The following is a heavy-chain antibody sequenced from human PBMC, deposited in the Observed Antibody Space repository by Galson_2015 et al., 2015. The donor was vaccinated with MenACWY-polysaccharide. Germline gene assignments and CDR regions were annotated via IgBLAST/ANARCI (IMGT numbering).Heavy chain of an antibody. J-gene: IGHJ5*02. Sequence: ETLSLTCAVSGVSIISSNFWSWVRQSPGKGLEWIGEIHHKGDNNYNPSLKSRVTISMDKSKNQFSLEMRSMTAADTAIYYCMKDWVRDGFGSGSYYSPKWFDPWGQGTLVTVSS. CDR3: MKDWVRDGFGSGSYYSPKWFDP. V-gene: IGHV4-4*02. CDR1: GVSIISSNF. D-gene: IGHD3-10*01. CDR2: IHHKGDN.